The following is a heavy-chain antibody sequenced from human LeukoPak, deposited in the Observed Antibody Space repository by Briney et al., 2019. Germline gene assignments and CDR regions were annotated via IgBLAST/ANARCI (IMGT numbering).Heavy chain of an antibody. V-gene: IGHV3-30-3*01. D-gene: IGHD3-9*01. CDR1: GFTFSNYA. CDR2: ISYDGSNK. Sequence: GGSLRLSCAASGFTFSNYATHWVRQAPGKGLEWVAVISYDGSNKYYADSVKGRFTISRDNSKNTLYLQMNSLRAEDTAVYYCASPIRYFDWLVPTAFDIWGQGTMVTVSS. CDR3: ASPIRYFDWLVPTAFDI. J-gene: IGHJ3*02.